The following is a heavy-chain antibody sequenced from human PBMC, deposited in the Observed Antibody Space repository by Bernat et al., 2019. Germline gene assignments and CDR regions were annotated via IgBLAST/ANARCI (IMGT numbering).Heavy chain of an antibody. CDR1: GGTFSSYT. D-gene: IGHD6-6*01. V-gene: IGHV1-69*02. CDR2: IIPILGVA. J-gene: IGHJ6*03. CDR3: ARVSSSSMYYYYMDV. Sequence: QVQLVQSGAEVKKPGSSVKVSCKASGGTFSSYTISWVRQAPGQGLEWMGRIIPILGVANYAQKFQGRVTITADKSTSTAYMELSSLRSEDTAVYYCARVSSSSMYYYYMDVWGKGTTVTVSS.